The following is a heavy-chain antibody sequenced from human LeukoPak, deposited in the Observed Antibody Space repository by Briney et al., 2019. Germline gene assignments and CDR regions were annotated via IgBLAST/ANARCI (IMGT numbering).Heavy chain of an antibody. CDR1: GFTFTSYA. CDR3: AAAATIWFGESDY. D-gene: IGHD3-10*01. J-gene: IGHJ4*02. V-gene: IGHV3-23*01. Sequence: GGSLRLSCAASGFTFTSYAMSWVRQAPGKGLEWVSAVSGSGGSTYYADSVKGRFTISRDNSKNTLYLQMNSLTAEDTAVYYCAAAATIWFGESDYWGQGTLVTVSS. CDR2: VSGSGGST.